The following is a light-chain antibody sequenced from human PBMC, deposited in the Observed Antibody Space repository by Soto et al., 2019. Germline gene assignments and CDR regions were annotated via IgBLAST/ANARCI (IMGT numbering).Light chain of an antibody. CDR1: QTIGTN. Sequence: EIVMTQSPATLSVYPGARASLSCRASQTIGTNLAWYQHKPGQPPSLLLYGAATRATGVPARFSGSGSGTQFTLTITSLRSEDFAVYYCQQYGSSRITFGQGTRLEIK. V-gene: IGKV3-15*01. J-gene: IGKJ5*01. CDR3: QQYGSSRIT. CDR2: GAA.